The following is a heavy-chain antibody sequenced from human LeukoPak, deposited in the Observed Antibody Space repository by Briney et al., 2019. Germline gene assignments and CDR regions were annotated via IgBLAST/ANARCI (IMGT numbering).Heavy chain of an antibody. Sequence: GGSLRLSCAASGFTFKSYTMNWVRQAPGKGLEWVSSITSSLSYISYAASVKGRFTISRDNAKNSLSLQMNSLRAEDTAVYYCARDFGRTSDWQPRLYYGMDVWGQGTTVTVSS. D-gene: IGHD2-2*01. V-gene: IGHV3-21*01. CDR3: ARDFGRTSDWQPRLYYGMDV. J-gene: IGHJ6*02. CDR2: ITSSLSYI. CDR1: GFTFKSYT.